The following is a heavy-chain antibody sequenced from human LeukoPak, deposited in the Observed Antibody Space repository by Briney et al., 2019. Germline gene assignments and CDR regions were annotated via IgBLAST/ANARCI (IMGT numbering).Heavy chain of an antibody. V-gene: IGHV1-69*06. CDR3: ARVVGPGYSGYDLGGHFDY. Sequence: GASVKVSCKASGYIFTDYYMHWVRQAPGQGLEWMGGIIPIFGTANYAQKSQGGVTITADKSTSTAYMELSSLRSEDTAVYYCARVVGPGYSGYDLGGHFDYWGQGTLVTVSS. D-gene: IGHD5-12*01. CDR2: IIPIFGTA. CDR1: GYIFTDYY. J-gene: IGHJ4*02.